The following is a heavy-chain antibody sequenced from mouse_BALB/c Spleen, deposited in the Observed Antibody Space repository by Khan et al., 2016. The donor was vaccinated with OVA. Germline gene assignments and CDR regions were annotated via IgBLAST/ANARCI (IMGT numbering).Heavy chain of an antibody. V-gene: IGHV1-18*01. CDR3: AKGGNYVGYSMDY. J-gene: IGHJ4*01. CDR1: GYSFTDYT. Sequence: VQLQQPGPELVKPGASMKISCKASGYSFTDYTMNWVKQSHGKNLEWIGLINPYNGGPRYNQKFKGKATLTVDKSSSTAYMELLSLTSEDSVVYYCAKGGNYVGYSMDYWGQGTSVTVSA. CDR2: INPYNGGP. D-gene: IGHD2-1*01.